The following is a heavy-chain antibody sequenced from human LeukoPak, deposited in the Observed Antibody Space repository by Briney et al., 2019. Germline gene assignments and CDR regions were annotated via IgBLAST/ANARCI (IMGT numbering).Heavy chain of an antibody. V-gene: IGHV3-7*01. Sequence: GGSLRLSCEGSGFTFSNYWMGWVRQAPGKGLQWVANIKTDGSEKYYVDSVKGRFTISRDNSKNTLYLQMNSLRAEDTAVYYCAKDEGDIVVVPAGPFDYWGQGTLVTVSS. CDR1: GFTFSNYW. J-gene: IGHJ4*02. CDR2: IKTDGSEK. D-gene: IGHD2-2*01. CDR3: AKDEGDIVVVPAGPFDY.